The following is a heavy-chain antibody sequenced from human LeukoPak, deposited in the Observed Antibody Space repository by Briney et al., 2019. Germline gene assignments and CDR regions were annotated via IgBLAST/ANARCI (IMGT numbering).Heavy chain of an antibody. CDR1: GFTFSSYW. Sequence: PGGSLRLSCAASGFTFSSYWMSWVRQAPGKGLEWVANIKQDGSEKYYVDSVKGRFTISRDNAKNSLYLQMNSLRAEDTAVYYCARSPVEMATISGYWGQGTLVTVSS. J-gene: IGHJ4*02. D-gene: IGHD5-24*01. CDR3: ARSPVEMATISGY. CDR2: IKQDGSEK. V-gene: IGHV3-7*01.